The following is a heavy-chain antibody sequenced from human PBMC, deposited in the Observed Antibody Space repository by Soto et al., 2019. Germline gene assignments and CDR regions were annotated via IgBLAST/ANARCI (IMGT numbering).Heavy chain of an antibody. V-gene: IGHV1-69*13. CDR3: ARPNYDISNTRGYYYYGMDV. D-gene: IGHD3-9*01. CDR2: IIPNFGTA. Sequence: SGKVCCESSGGTFSSYAISWVRQAPGQGLEWMGGIIPNFGTANYAQKFQGRVTITADESTSTAYMELSSLRSEDTAVYYCARPNYDISNTRGYYYYGMDVWGQGTTVTVS. CDR1: GGTFSSYA. J-gene: IGHJ6*02.